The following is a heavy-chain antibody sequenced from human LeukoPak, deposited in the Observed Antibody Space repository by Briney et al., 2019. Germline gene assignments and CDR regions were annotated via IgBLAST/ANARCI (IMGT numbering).Heavy chain of an antibody. Sequence: GGSLRLSCAASGFTFSSYGMHWVRQAPGKGLEWVSGISWNSGSIGYADSVKGRFTISRDNAKNSLYLQMNSLRAEDMALYYCARSRGYCSGGSCYDYYYYMDVWGKGTTVTVSS. V-gene: IGHV3-9*03. J-gene: IGHJ6*03. D-gene: IGHD2-15*01. CDR1: GFTFSSYG. CDR2: ISWNSGSI. CDR3: ARSRGYCSGGSCYDYYYYMDV.